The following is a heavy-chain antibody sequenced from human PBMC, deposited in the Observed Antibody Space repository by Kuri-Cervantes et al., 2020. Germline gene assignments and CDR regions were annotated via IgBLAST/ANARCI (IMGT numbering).Heavy chain of an antibody. CDR1: GYTFTSYY. D-gene: IGHD3-22*01. CDR2: INPSGGST. Sequence: ASVKVSCKASGYTFTSYYMHWVRQAPGQGLEWMGIINPSGGSTSYAQKFQGRVTMTTDTSINTAYMELSSLRSDDTAFYFCARDVGDYYASRGSRFDPWGQGTLVTVSS. CDR3: ARDVGDYYASRGSRFDP. V-gene: IGHV1-46*01. J-gene: IGHJ5*02.